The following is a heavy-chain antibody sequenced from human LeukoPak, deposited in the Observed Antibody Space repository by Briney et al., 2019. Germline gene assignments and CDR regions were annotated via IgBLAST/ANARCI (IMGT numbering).Heavy chain of an antibody. CDR2: ISGSGGRT. J-gene: IGHJ4*02. D-gene: IGHD3-22*01. CDR3: AKDWYDTSGYYGYFDY. Sequence: GGSLRLSCAASGFTFSSYGMSWVRQAPGEGLEWVSAISGSGGRTYHADSVKGRFTISRDNSKNTLYLQMNSLRAEDTAVYYCAKDWYDTSGYYGYFDYRGQGTLVTVSS. CDR1: GFTFSSYG. V-gene: IGHV3-23*01.